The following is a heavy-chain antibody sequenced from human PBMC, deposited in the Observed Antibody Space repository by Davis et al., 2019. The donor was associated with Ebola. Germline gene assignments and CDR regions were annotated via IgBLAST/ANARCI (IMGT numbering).Heavy chain of an antibody. CDR1: GGSIRSYY. Sequence: SETLSLTCTVSGGSIRSYYWSWVRQHPGKGLEWIGNIYYSGRTNYNPSLKSRVTISVDTSKNEISLKLSSVTAADTAVYYCARVRRDGYLSWGQGTLVTVSS. D-gene: IGHD5-24*01. CDR2: IYYSGRT. V-gene: IGHV4-59*01. CDR3: ARVRRDGYLS. J-gene: IGHJ5*02.